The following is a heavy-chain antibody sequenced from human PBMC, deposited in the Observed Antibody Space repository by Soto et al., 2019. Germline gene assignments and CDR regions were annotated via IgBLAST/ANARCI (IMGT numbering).Heavy chain of an antibody. CDR1: GYTFTSYY. CDR3: ATEDGLRYHTPGFYYGMDV. Sequence: QVQLVQSGAEVKKPGASVTVSCKASGYTFTSYYMHWVRQAPGQGLEWMGIINPSGGSTSYAQKFQCRVTMTRDTSTSTVYMELSSLRSEDTAVYYCATEDGLRYHTPGFYYGMDVWGQGTTVTVSS. J-gene: IGHJ6*02. CDR2: INPSGGST. D-gene: IGHD3-9*01. V-gene: IGHV1-46*01.